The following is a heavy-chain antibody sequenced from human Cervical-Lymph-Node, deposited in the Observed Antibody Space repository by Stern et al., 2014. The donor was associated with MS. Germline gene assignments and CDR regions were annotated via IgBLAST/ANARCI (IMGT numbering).Heavy chain of an antibody. D-gene: IGHD1-14*01. CDR3: ARMKTGLRENRGFDF. V-gene: IGHV4-30-4*01. Sequence: QVQLQESGPGLVKPSETLSLTCNVSGDSINSGDFHWSWVRQSPGKGLEWIGYIYYRGTNYNNPSLKSRVTMSIDTSTNQFSLNLASVTAADTALYFCARMKTGLRENRGFDFWGQGTQVTVSS. J-gene: IGHJ4*02. CDR2: IYYRGTN. CDR1: GDSINSGDFH.